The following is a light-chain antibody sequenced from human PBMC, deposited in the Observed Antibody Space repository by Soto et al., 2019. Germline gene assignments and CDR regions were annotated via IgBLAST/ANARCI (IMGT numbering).Light chain of an antibody. J-gene: IGKJ3*01. V-gene: IGKV1-5*01. CDR1: QSISSW. CDR3: QQYNSYSAT. CDR2: DAS. Sequence: DIQMTQSPSTLSASVGDRVTITCRASQSISSWLAWYQQKPGKAPKLLIYDASSLESGVPSRFSGSGSGTEFTPTISSLQPDDFATYYCQQYNSYSATFGPGTKVDIK.